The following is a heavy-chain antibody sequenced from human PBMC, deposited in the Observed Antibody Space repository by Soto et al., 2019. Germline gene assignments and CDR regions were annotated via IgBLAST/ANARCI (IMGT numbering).Heavy chain of an antibody. CDR3: ARDSTTWFPYHGIDV. Sequence: QVQLQESGPGVVKASETLSLTCTVSGGSLDYYYWSWVRQTPGKGLEWIGDISDSGRTNYNPSLRSRVTMSVDTSKNQFSLKMNSVAAADTAVYYCARDSTTWFPYHGIDVWGQGTTVTVSS. CDR2: ISDSGRT. D-gene: IGHD2-2*01. J-gene: IGHJ6*02. V-gene: IGHV4-59*01. CDR1: GGSLDYYY.